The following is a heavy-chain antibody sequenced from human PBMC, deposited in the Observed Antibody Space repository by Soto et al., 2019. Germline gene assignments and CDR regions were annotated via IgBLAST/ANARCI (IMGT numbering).Heavy chain of an antibody. CDR1: GYTFTGYY. CDR3: ARGATIFGVVPYYGMEV. J-gene: IGHJ6*02. D-gene: IGHD3-3*01. CDR2: INPNSGGT. V-gene: IGHV1-2*02. Sequence: ASVKVSCKASGYTFTGYYMHWVRQAPGQGLEWMGWINPNSGGTNYAQKFQGRVTMTRDTSISTAYMELSRLRSDDTAVYYCARGATIFGVVPYYGMEVWGQGTTVTVSS.